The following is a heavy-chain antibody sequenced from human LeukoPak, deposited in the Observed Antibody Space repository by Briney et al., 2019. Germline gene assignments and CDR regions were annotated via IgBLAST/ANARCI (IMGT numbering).Heavy chain of an antibody. CDR1: GFIVNRNY. D-gene: IGHD1-26*01. CDR3: ARSWDARLNFDY. V-gene: IGHV3-66*02. CDR2: IYSDGST. Sequence: GGSLRLSCAASGFIVNRNYMNWVRQVPGKGLEWVSVIYSDGSTHYADSVQGRFIISRDNSKNTVGLQMNVLRTEDTAVYYCARSWDARLNFDYWGQGTLVTVSS. J-gene: IGHJ4*02.